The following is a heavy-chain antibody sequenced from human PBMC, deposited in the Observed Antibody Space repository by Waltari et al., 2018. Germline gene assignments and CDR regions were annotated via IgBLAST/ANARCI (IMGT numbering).Heavy chain of an antibody. Sequence: EAQLVQSGGGLVQPGGSLDPPCSSSGINVCRFWMTWIRQAPGQGLQWVAHIGPDGSDKYYVDSVKGRFTISRDNAENSLLLQMSSLRVEDTALYYCVGWNDPINSWGQGTLVAVSS. V-gene: IGHV3-7*01. D-gene: IGHD1-1*01. CDR1: GINVCRFW. CDR2: IGPDGSDK. CDR3: VGWNDPINS. J-gene: IGHJ4*02.